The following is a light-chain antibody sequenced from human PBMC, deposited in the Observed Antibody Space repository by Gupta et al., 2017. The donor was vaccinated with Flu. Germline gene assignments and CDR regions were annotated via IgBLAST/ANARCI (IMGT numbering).Light chain of an antibody. V-gene: IGKV3-15*01. J-gene: IGKJ1*01. CDR3: KQDNNWPPLT. CDR1: QSVSSN. CDR2: GAS. Sequence: EIVMTQSPATLSVSPGERATLSCRASQSVSSNLAWYQQKPGQAPRLLIYGASTRATGIPARFSGSGSGTEFTLTISSLQSEDFAVYYCKQDNNWPPLTFGQGTKVEIK.